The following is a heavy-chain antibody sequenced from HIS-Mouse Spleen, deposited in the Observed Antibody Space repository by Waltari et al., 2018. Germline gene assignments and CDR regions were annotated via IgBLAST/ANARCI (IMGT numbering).Heavy chain of an antibody. CDR1: GGSFSGYY. Sequence: QVQLQQWGAGLLKPSETLSLTCAVYGGSFSGYYWRWIRPPPGKGREWIGEINHSGSTNYNPSLKSRVTISVDTSKNQFSLKLSSVTAADTAVYYCARVRTGDPSYWYFDLWGRGTLVTVSS. V-gene: IGHV4-34*01. J-gene: IGHJ2*01. CDR2: INHSGST. CDR3: ARVRTGDPSYWYFDL. D-gene: IGHD7-27*01.